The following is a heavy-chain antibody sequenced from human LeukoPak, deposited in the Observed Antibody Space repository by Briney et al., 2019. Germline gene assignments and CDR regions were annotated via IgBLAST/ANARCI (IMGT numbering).Heavy chain of an antibody. J-gene: IGHJ6*02. Sequence: VKVSCKASGGTFSSYAISWVRQAPGQGLEWMGGIIPIFGTANYAQKFQGRVTITADESTSTAYMELSSLRSEDTAVYYCAREVSITIFGVAYYYYGMDVWGQGTTVTVSS. CDR2: IIPIFGTA. D-gene: IGHD3-3*01. CDR1: GGTFSSYA. V-gene: IGHV1-69*13. CDR3: AREVSITIFGVAYYYYGMDV.